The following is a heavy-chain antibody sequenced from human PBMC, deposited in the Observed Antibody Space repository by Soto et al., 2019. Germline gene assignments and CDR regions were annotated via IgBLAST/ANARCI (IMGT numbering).Heavy chain of an antibody. CDR2: MNPRSGGS. Sequence: GASVKVSCKASGYTFTNYYMHWLRQAPGQGLEWMGWMNPRSGGSKYAQAFQDRVTMTRDASISTAYMELSSLRSEDTAVYYCARARYCSSTSCYRPYYYYYYGMDVWGQGATVTVSS. V-gene: IGHV1-2*02. CDR1: GYTFTNYY. CDR3: ARARYCSSTSCYRPYYYYYYGMDV. J-gene: IGHJ6*02. D-gene: IGHD2-2*01.